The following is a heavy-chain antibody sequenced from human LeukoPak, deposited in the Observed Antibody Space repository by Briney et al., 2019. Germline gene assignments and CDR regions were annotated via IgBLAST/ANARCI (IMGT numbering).Heavy chain of an antibody. CDR1: GGSFSGYY. J-gene: IGHJ4*02. V-gene: IGHV4-34*01. CDR2: INHSGST. CDR3: ARGKRRSDFDY. Sequence: NSSETLSLTCAVYGGSFSGYYWSWIRQPPVKGLEWIGEINHSGSTNYNPSLKSRVTISVDTSKNQFSLKLSSVTAADTAVYYCARGKRRSDFDYWGQGTLVTVSS.